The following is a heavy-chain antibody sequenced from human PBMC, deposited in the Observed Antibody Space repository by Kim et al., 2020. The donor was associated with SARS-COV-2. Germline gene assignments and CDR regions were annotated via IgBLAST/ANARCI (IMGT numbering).Heavy chain of an antibody. D-gene: IGHD3-22*01. CDR3: ARRYYYDSSGYYGHYYYGMDV. CDR2: IYYSGST. Sequence: SETLSLTCTVSGGSISSYYWSWIRQPPGKGLEWIGYIYYSGSTNYNPSLKSRVTISVDTSKNQFSLKLSSVTAADTAVYYCARRYYYDSSGYYGHYYYGMDVWGQGTTVTVSS. J-gene: IGHJ6*02. CDR1: GGSISSYY. V-gene: IGHV4-59*01.